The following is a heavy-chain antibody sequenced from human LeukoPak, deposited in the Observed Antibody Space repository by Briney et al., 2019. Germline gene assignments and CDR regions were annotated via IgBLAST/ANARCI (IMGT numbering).Heavy chain of an antibody. CDR3: ARESLGYCTNGVCYTGNWFDP. CDR2: ISGSGGST. Sequence: GGSLRLSCAASGFTFSSYAMSWVRQAPGKGLEWVSAISGSGGSTYYADSVKGRFTISRDNAKNSLYLQMNSLRAEDTAVYYCARESLGYCTNGVCYTGNWFDPWGQGTLVTVSS. CDR1: GFTFSSYA. V-gene: IGHV3-23*01. D-gene: IGHD2-8*01. J-gene: IGHJ5*02.